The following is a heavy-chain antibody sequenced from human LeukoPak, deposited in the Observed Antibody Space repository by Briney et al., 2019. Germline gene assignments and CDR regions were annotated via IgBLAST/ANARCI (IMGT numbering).Heavy chain of an antibody. J-gene: IGHJ6*02. V-gene: IGHV3-30*18. CDR3: AKYLIPTSVLMDV. D-gene: IGHD1-1*01. CDR1: GFSFSSYG. CDR2: ISYDGSIK. Sequence: PGGSLRLSCAASGFSFSSYGMHWVRQAPGKGLEWVALISYDGSIKYYADFVKGRFTISRDNSKSTLYLQMNSLGADDTAVYYCAKYLIPTSVLMDVWGQGTTVTVSS.